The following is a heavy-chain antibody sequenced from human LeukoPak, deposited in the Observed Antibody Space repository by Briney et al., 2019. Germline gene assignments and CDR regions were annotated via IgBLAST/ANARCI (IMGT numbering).Heavy chain of an antibody. CDR2: FDIEGGQT. Sequence: HAASVTVSCTVYGYTLTEFSMHWVRQPPGKGLEWMGGFDIEGGQTIYAQMFQGRVTMTEDTSTDTAYMELSSLRSEDTAVYYCARDNDSRDPPHFDYWGQGTLVTVSS. CDR1: GYTLTEFS. CDR3: ARDNDSRDPPHFDY. V-gene: IGHV1-24*01. J-gene: IGHJ4*02. D-gene: IGHD3-16*01.